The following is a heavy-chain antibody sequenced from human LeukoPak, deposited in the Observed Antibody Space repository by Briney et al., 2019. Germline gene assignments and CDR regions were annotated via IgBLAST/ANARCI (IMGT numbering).Heavy chain of an antibody. D-gene: IGHD5-18*01. J-gene: IGHJ4*02. CDR3: ARDGGYSYGYYFDY. CDR1: GGTFSSYA. V-gene: IGHV1-69*13. Sequence: SVKVSCKASGGTFSSYAISWVRQAPGQGLEWMGGIIPIFGTANYAQKFQGRVTITAGESTGTAYMELSSLRSEDTAVYYCARDGGYSYGYYFDYWGQGTLVTVSS. CDR2: IIPIFGTA.